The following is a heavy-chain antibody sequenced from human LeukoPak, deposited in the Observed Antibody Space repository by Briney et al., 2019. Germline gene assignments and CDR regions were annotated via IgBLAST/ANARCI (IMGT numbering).Heavy chain of an antibody. CDR2: VYHSGAT. D-gene: IGHD2-21*02. CDR1: NGSVGSGGYS. Sequence: PSETLSLTCTVSNGSVGSGGYSWSWIRQPPGEGLEWIGCVYHSGATYYNPSLKSRISIPMDRSKNQFSLRLRSVTAADTAVYFCASSHCGGDCFSSVAFDFWGHGTMVTVSS. J-gene: IGHJ3*01. V-gene: IGHV4-30-2*01. CDR3: ASSHCGGDCFSSVAFDF.